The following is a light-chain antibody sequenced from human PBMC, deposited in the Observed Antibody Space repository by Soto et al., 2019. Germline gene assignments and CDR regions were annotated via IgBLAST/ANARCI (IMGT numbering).Light chain of an antibody. Sequence: EIVMTPSPATLSLSPVERATLSCRASQSVSSKLAWYQQTPGQAPRLLIYGASTRATGIPARFSGSGSGTEFTLTISSLQSEDFAVYYCQEYNNWHPVTFGGGTKVDIK. J-gene: IGKJ4*01. CDR3: QEYNNWHPVT. CDR2: GAS. V-gene: IGKV3-15*01. CDR1: QSVSSK.